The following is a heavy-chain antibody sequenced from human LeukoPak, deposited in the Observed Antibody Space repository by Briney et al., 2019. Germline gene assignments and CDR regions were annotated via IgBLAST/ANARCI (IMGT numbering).Heavy chain of an antibody. Sequence: GGSLRLSCGASGFIFSSYWMHWVRQAPGKGLEWVALMWYDGSNKYYADSVKGRFTISRDNFKNTLYLQMNGLRAEDTAVYYCARDVRDTGDYYFDYWGQGTLVTVSS. V-gene: IGHV3-33*08. J-gene: IGHJ4*02. CDR3: ARDVRDTGDYYFDY. D-gene: IGHD2-21*02. CDR1: GFIFSSYW. CDR2: MWYDGSNK.